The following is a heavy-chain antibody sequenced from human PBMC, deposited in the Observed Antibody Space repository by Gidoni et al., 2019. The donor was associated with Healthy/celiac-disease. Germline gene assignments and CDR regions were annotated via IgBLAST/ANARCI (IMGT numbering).Heavy chain of an antibody. V-gene: IGHV4-34*01. Sequence: QVQLQQCGAGLWKPSETLSLTCAVYGGSFSGYYWSWIRQPPGQGLEWIGEINHSGSTNYNPSLKSRVTISVDTSKNQFSLKLSSVTAADTAVYYCASLYRVVPAANDYWGQGTLVTVSS. CDR1: GGSFSGYY. CDR3: ASLYRVVPAANDY. CDR2: INHSGST. D-gene: IGHD2-2*01. J-gene: IGHJ4*02.